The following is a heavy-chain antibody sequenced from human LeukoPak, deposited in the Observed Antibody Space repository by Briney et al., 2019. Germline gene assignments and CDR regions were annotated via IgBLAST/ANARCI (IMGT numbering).Heavy chain of an antibody. CDR2: ISSSSSYI. CDR1: GFTFSRYS. Sequence: GGSLRLSCAASGFTFSRYSMHWVRQAPGKGLEWVSSISSSSSYIYYADPVKGRFTISGDNAKNSLYLQMNSLRAEDTAVYYCARGTTDDAFDIWGQGTMVTVSS. V-gene: IGHV3-21*01. J-gene: IGHJ3*02. D-gene: IGHD4-17*01. CDR3: ARGTTDDAFDI.